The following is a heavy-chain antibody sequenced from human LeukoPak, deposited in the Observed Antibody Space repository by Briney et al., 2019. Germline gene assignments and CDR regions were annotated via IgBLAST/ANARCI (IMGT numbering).Heavy chain of an antibody. Sequence: PSETLSLTCAVYGGSFSGYYWSWIRQPPGKGLEWIGEINHSGSTNYNPSLRSRVTISVDTSKNQFSLKLSSVTAADTAVYYCAGAMVRGVIGVWGQGTTVTVSS. V-gene: IGHV4-34*01. D-gene: IGHD3-10*01. CDR1: GGSFSGYY. CDR3: AGAMVRGVIGV. J-gene: IGHJ6*02. CDR2: INHSGST.